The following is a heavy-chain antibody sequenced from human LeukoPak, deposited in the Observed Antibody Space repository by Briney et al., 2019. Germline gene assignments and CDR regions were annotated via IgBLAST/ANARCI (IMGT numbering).Heavy chain of an antibody. V-gene: IGHV3-11*04. Sequence: GGSLRLSCAAYMSWIRQAPGTGLEWVSYIRSSGSTIYYADSVKGRFTISRDNAKNSLYLQMNSLRAEDTAVYYCARNPWNDEYYFDYWGQGTLVTVSS. CDR2: IRSSGSTI. D-gene: IGHD1-1*01. CDR3: ARNPWNDEYYFDY. J-gene: IGHJ4*02.